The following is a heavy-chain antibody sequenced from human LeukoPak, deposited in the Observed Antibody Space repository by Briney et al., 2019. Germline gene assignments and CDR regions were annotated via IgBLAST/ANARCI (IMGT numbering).Heavy chain of an antibody. D-gene: IGHD3-10*01. V-gene: IGHV3-23*01. Sequence: GGSLRLSCAASGFTFSSYAMSWVRQAPGKGLEWVSAISGSGGSTYYADSVKGRFTISRDNSKNALYLQMNSLRAEDTAVYYCAKDPRMVRGVIGPVWGQGTLVTVSS. CDR2: ISGSGGST. J-gene: IGHJ4*02. CDR3: AKDPRMVRGVIGPV. CDR1: GFTFSSYA.